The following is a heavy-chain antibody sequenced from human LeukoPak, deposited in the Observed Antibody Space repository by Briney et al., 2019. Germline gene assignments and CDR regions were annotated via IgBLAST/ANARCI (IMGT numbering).Heavy chain of an antibody. CDR2: ISYDGSNK. J-gene: IGHJ4*02. CDR3: ARRGPVVVTAPIDY. V-gene: IGHV3-33*05. D-gene: IGHD2-21*02. Sequence: PGGSLRLSCAASGFIFSNYGMHWVRQAPGKGLEWVAVISYDGSNKYYADSVKGRFTTSRDNSKNTLYLQMNSLRAEDTAVYYCARRGPVVVTAPIDYWGQGTLVTVSS. CDR1: GFIFSNYG.